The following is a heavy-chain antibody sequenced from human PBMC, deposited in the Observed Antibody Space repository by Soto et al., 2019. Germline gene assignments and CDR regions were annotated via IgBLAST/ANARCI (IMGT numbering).Heavy chain of an antibody. Sequence: QVQLQQWGAGLLKPSETPSLTCAVYGGSFSGYYWSWIRQPPGKGLEWIGEINHSGSTNYNPSLKSRVTISVDTSKNQFSLKLSSVTAADTAVYYCARGFSSGWYGGLFSGYWGQGTLVTVSS. D-gene: IGHD6-19*01. CDR2: INHSGST. CDR1: GGSFSGYY. CDR3: ARGFSSGWYGGLFSGY. J-gene: IGHJ4*02. V-gene: IGHV4-34*01.